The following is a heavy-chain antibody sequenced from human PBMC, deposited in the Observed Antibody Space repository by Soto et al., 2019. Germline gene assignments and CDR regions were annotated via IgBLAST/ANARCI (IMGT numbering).Heavy chain of an antibody. CDR2: ISYDGNHK. Sequence: QVQLVESGGGVVQPGRSLRLSCAAYGFRFSDSGMHWIRQATGKWLEWAAFISYDGNHKFYAESVKGRFTISRDNFKNSVYLQMNSLRSEDTALYNCSNTEYGDYGGDYWGQGTLVTVSS. D-gene: IGHD4-17*01. V-gene: IGHV3-30*18. J-gene: IGHJ4*02. CDR1: GFRFSDSG. CDR3: SNTEYGDYGGDY.